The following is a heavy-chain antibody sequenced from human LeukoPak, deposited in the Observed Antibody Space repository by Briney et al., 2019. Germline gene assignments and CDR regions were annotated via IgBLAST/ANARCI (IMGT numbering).Heavy chain of an antibody. CDR3: ARENAGYSSSWYRD. V-gene: IGHV4-61*02. Sequence: SETLSLTCTVSGGSISSGSYYWSWIRQPAGKGLEWIGRIYTSGSTNYDPSLKSRVTISVDTSKNQFSLKLSSVTAADTAVYYCARENAGYSSSWYRDWGQGTLVTVSS. J-gene: IGHJ4*02. D-gene: IGHD6-13*01. CDR1: GGSISSGSYY. CDR2: IYTSGST.